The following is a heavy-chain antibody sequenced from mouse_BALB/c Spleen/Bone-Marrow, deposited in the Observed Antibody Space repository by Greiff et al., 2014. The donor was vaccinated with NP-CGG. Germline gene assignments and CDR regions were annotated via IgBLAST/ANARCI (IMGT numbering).Heavy chain of an antibody. J-gene: IGHJ1*01. Sequence: VQRVESGPGLVKPSQSLSITCTVSGFSLTTYGLHWVRQSPGKGLEWLGVIWSGGGTDYNAAFISRLIITKDNSESQVFFKMNRLQTNDAAVYCGGRKGYTGYFDVWGAGTTVTVSS. CDR3: GRKGYTGYFDV. D-gene: IGHD2-2*01. CDR2: IWSGGGT. CDR1: GFSLTTYG. V-gene: IGHV2-2*02.